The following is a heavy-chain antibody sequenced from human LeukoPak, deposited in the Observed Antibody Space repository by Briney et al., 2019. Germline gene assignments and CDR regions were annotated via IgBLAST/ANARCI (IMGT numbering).Heavy chain of an antibody. J-gene: IGHJ4*01. CDR2: LTSSGGST. D-gene: IGHD3-22*01. V-gene: IGHV3-23*01. CDR1: GFTFNKYA. Sequence: GSLRLSCAASGFTFNKYAMSWVRQAPGKGLEWVSSLTSSGGSTDYADSVMGRFTISRDNSRNTLSLQMNSLRVEDTAVYYCAKFFYDSNTYSFDSWGHGTLVTVSS. CDR3: AKFFYDSNTYSFDS.